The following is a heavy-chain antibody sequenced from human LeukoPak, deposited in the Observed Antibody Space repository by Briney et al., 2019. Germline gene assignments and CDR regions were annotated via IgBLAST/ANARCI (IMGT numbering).Heavy chain of an antibody. J-gene: IGHJ3*02. Sequence: GGSLRPSCAASGFTFSSYSMNWVRQAPGKGLEWVSSIGSSSSYIYYADSVKGRFTISRDNAKNSLYLQMNSLRAEDTAVYYCARDQGSGWLHRHFAFDIWGQGTMVTVSS. CDR2: IGSSSSYI. CDR3: ARDQGSGWLHRHFAFDI. D-gene: IGHD6-19*01. CDR1: GFTFSSYS. V-gene: IGHV3-21*01.